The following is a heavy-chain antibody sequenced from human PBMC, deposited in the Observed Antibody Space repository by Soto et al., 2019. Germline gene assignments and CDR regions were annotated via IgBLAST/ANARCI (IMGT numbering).Heavy chain of an antibody. Sequence: GGSLRLSCAASGFTFSNAWMSWVRQAPGKGLEWVGRIKSKTDGGRTDYAAPVKGRFTISRDDSKNTLYLQMNSLKTEDTAVYYCTTDLVLRFLEWSYFDYWGQGTLVTVSS. CDR2: IKSKTDGGRT. V-gene: IGHV3-15*01. CDR1: GFTFSNAW. D-gene: IGHD3-3*01. J-gene: IGHJ4*02. CDR3: TTDLVLRFLEWSYFDY.